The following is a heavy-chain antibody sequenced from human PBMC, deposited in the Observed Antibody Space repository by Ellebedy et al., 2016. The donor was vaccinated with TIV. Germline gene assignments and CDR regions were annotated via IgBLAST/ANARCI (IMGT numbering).Heavy chain of an antibody. J-gene: IGHJ5*02. CDR1: GDSISSGGYS. V-gene: IGHV4-30-2*01. Sequence: SETLSLXXAVSGDSISSGGYSWSWIRQPPGKGLEWIGYIYHSGKTYYNPSLKSRVPISVDRPKNQFSVRLNSVTAADTAVYYCARVRNYYDSSGYYWPYNWFDPWGQGTLVTVSS. CDR2: IYHSGKT. CDR3: ARVRNYYDSSGYYWPYNWFDP. D-gene: IGHD3-22*01.